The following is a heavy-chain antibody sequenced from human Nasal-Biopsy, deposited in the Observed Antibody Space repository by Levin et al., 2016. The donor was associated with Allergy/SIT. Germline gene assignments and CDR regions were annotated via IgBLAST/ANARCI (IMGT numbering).Heavy chain of an antibody. J-gene: IGHJ4*02. CDR2: IYGDDNT. CDR1: GFSVGRNY. CDR3: ARGDTTGHFQHFYAY. V-gene: IGHV3-53*01. Sequence: GGSLRLSCVGSGFSVGRNYMTWVRQTPGKGLEWISVIYGDDNTYYADSVKGRFTITRDDSKNTVFLQMTSLTAEDTAIYYCARGDTTGHFQHFYAYWGQGTLVTVSS. D-gene: IGHD4-17*01.